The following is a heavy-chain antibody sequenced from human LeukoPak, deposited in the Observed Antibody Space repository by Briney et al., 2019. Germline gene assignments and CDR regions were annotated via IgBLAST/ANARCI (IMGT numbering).Heavy chain of an antibody. V-gene: IGHV3-23*01. D-gene: IGHD6-13*01. Sequence: AGGSLRLSCAASGFTFSSYAMSWVRQAPGKGLEWVSAISGSGGSTYYADSVKGRFTISRDNSKNTLYLQMNSLRAEDTAVYYCAKYSSSWTLFDYWGQGTLVTVSS. CDR1: GFTFSSYA. CDR2: ISGSGGST. CDR3: AKYSSSWTLFDY. J-gene: IGHJ4*02.